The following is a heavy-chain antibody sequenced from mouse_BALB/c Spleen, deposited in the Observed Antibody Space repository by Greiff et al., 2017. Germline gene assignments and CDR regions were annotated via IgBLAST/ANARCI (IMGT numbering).Heavy chain of an antibody. J-gene: IGHJ2*01. CDR3: ARSFITTVVSDY. Sequence: VKLQESGAELVRPGTSVKVSCKASGYAFTNYLIEWVKQRPGQGLEWIGVINPGSGGTNYNEKFKGKATLTADKSSSTAYMQLSSLTSDDSAVYFCARSFITTVVSDYWGQGTTLTVSS. V-gene: IGHV1-54*03. CDR2: INPGSGGT. D-gene: IGHD1-1*01. CDR1: GYAFTNYL.